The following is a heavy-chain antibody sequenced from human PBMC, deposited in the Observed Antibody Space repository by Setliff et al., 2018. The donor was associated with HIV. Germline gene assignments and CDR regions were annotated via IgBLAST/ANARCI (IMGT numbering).Heavy chain of an antibody. CDR2: VYYSGSS. V-gene: IGHV4-59*01. J-gene: IGHJ4*02. D-gene: IGHD3-16*01. Sequence: PSETLSLTCTVSGDSISSYYWTWIRQPPGKGLEWIGYVYYSGSSNYNPSLQSRVTISVGTSKNQFFLILSSVTAADTAMYYCARSYGYNVDYWGQGKLVTVSS. CDR3: ARSYGYNVDY. CDR1: GDSISSYY.